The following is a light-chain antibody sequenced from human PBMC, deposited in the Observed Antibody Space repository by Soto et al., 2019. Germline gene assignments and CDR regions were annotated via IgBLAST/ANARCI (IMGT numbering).Light chain of an antibody. V-gene: IGLV2-11*01. CDR3: CSYAGIYTYV. CDR1: SSDVGGYNY. J-gene: IGLJ1*01. CDR2: DVS. Sequence: QSALTQPRSVSGSPGQSVTISCTGTSSDVGGYNYVSWYQQHPGKAPKLMIYDVSKRPSGVPDRFSGSKSGNTASLTISGLQAEDEAEYYCCSYAGIYTYVFGTG.